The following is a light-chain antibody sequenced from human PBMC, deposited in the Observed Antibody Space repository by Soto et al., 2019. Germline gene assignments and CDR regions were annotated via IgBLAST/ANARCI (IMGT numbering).Light chain of an antibody. CDR1: QTIDNT. CDR3: QQYRNWPRT. V-gene: IGKV3-15*01. CDR2: GAS. Sequence: EIVMTQSPATLSVSPGERATLSCRASQTIDNTLAWYQRKPGQAPRLLIYGASTKATDMPGRFSGRGSGTEFTLTISSLQSEDFAVYYCQQYRNWPRTFGQGTKVDIK. J-gene: IGKJ1*01.